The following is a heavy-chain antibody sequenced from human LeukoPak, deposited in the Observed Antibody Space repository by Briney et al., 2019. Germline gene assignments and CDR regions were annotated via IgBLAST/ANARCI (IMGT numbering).Heavy chain of an antibody. V-gene: IGHV4-59*01. J-gene: IGHJ5*02. D-gene: IGHD3-22*01. CDR3: ARGSSGFWFDP. Sequence: SETLSLTCAVYGGSFSGYYWSWIRQPPGKGLEWIGYIYYSGSTNYNPSLKSRVTISVDTSKNQFSLKLSSVTAADTAVYYCARGSSGFWFDPWGQGTLVTVSS. CDR2: IYYSGST. CDR1: GGSFSGYY.